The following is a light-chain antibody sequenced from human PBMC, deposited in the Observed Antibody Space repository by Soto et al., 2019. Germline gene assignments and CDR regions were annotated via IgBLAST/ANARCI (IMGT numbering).Light chain of an antibody. Sequence: ENVLTQSPGTLSLSPGEIATLSFRASQSVSSSDLAWYQQKPGQAPRLLIYGASSRATGIPDRFSGSGSGTDFTLTISSLEPEDSAIYYCQQRNIWPPVTFGQGTRLEIK. CDR1: QSVSSSD. CDR2: GAS. V-gene: IGKV3D-20*02. J-gene: IGKJ5*01. CDR3: QQRNIWPPVT.